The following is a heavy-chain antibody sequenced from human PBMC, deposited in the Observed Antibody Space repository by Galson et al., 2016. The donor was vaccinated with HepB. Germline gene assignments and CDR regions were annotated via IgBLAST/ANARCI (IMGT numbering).Heavy chain of an antibody. Sequence: SLRLSCAASGFTFSSYAMSWVRQAPGKGLEWVSVISAASNTYYTDSVKGRFTISRDNAKNSLYVQMSSLSAEDTAVYYCARFSGRYNGDFDYWGQGTLVTVSS. D-gene: IGHD1-26*01. CDR3: ARFSGRYNGDFDY. CDR2: ISAASNT. J-gene: IGHJ4*02. V-gene: IGHV3-23*01. CDR1: GFTFSSYA.